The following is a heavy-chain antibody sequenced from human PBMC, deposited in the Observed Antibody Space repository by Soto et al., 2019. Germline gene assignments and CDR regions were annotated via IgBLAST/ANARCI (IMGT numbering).Heavy chain of an antibody. J-gene: IGHJ5*02. CDR2: VYYTGFP. D-gene: IGHD2-21*01. CDR3: ARLPVVVIALGYFDP. CDR1: GDSISSSYY. V-gene: IGHV4-39*01. Sequence: QLQLQESGPGLVKPSETLSLTCTVSGDSISSSYYWGWVRQPPGKGLECIGAVYYTGFPYYNPSLKSRLTISLDTSKNQFSLRLSSVTAADTAIYYCARLPVVVIALGYFDPWGPGTLVTVSS.